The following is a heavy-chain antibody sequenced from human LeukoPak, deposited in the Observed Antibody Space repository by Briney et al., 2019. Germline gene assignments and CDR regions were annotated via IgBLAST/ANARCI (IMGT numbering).Heavy chain of an antibody. D-gene: IGHD1-1*01. CDR2: IKVDGTEK. V-gene: IGHV3-7*05. J-gene: IGHJ4*02. CDR3: ARDWNGSGTAFDH. CDR1: GFTFSRYW. Sequence: PGGSLRLSCVASGFTFSRYWMSWVRQAPGKGLEWVASIKVDGTEKYYVDSVKGRFTISRDNAKNSLSLQMSGLRAEDTAVYYCARDWNGSGTAFDHWGQGTLVTVSS.